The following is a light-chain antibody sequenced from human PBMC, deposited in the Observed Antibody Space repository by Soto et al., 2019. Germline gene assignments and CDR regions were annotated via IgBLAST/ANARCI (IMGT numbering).Light chain of an antibody. CDR1: QSVPSNY. CDR2: GAP. J-gene: IGKJ1*01. Sequence: EIVLTQSPGTLSLSPGERATLSCRASQSVPSNYLAWYLQRPGQAPRLLIYGAPNRASGIPDRFGGSGSGTDFTLTISRLEPEDFAVFFCQQYGSSPQTFGQGTKVDIK. V-gene: IGKV3-20*01. CDR3: QQYGSSPQT.